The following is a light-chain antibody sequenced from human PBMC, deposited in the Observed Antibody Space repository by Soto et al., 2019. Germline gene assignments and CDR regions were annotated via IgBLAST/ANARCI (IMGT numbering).Light chain of an antibody. J-gene: IGLJ3*02. Sequence: QSALTQPPAASGSRGQSVTISCTGTSVDINYVSWCQQHPGKAPKLIICEVTKRPSGVPDRFSGSKSGDTAALTVSGLQDDDEADDYCGSYAGRDIWVFGGGTQLTVL. CDR2: EVT. CDR3: GSYAGRDIWV. V-gene: IGLV2-8*01. CDR1: SVDINY.